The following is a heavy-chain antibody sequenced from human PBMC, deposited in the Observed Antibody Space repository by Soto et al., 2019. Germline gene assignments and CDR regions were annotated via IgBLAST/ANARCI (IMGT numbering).Heavy chain of an antibody. V-gene: IGHV4-31*03. CDR1: GGSISSGGYY. D-gene: IGHD2-21*02. CDR2: IYYSGST. Sequence: QVQLQESGPGLVKPSQTLSLTCTVSGGSISSGGYYWSWIRQHPGKGLEWIGYIYYSGSTYYNPSLESRVTISVDTSKNQFSLKLSSVTAADTAVYYCARVAIPKDVVVTAIETTSRISYWYFDLWGRGTLVTVSS. CDR3: ARVAIPKDVVVTAIETTSRISYWYFDL. J-gene: IGHJ2*01.